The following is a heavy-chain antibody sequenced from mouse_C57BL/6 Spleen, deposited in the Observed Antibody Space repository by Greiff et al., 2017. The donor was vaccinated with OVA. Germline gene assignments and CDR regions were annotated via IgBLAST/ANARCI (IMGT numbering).Heavy chain of an antibody. D-gene: IGHD2-2*01. J-gene: IGHJ1*03. CDR1: GYSITSGYY. CDR2: ISYDGSN. Sequence: ESGPGLVKPSQSLSLTCSVTGYSITSGYYWNWIRQFPGNKLEWMGYISYDGSNNYNPSLKNRISITRDTSKNQFFLKLNSVTTEDTATYYCARANGYYWYCDVWGTGTTVTVSS. V-gene: IGHV3-6*01. CDR3: ARANGYYWYCDV.